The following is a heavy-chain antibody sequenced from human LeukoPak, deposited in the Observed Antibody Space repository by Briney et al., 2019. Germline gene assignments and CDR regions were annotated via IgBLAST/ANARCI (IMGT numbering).Heavy chain of an antibody. CDR1: GYTFTGYS. CDR2: INPKTGTA. J-gene: IGHJ5*02. D-gene: IGHD1-26*01. Sequence: GASVKVSCKASGYTFTGYSIYWVRQTPGQKLEWMGWINPKTGTANSAQKFQGRVTMTRDTSISTVYMEVRSLRSDDTALYYCARDNSVGDVAWWFDPWGQGTLVTVSS. V-gene: IGHV1-2*02. CDR3: ARDNSVGDVAWWFDP.